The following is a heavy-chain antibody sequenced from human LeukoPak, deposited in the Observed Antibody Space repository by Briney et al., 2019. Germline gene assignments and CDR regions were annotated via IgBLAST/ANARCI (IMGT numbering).Heavy chain of an antibody. D-gene: IGHD3-3*01. J-gene: IGHJ4*02. CDR1: GGSISGDSYY. CDR2: IYYSGST. V-gene: IGHV4-39*01. Sequence: SETVSLTCTVSGGSISGDSYYWGWIRQPPGKGLEWIGSIYYSGSTYYNPSLRSRVTISVDTSKSQISLKLRSVTAADTAMYYCARLWSGYRPPDFWGQGTLVTVSS. CDR3: ARLWSGYRPPDF.